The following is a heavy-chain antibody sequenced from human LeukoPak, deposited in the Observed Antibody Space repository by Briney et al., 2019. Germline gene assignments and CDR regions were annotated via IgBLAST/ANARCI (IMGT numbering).Heavy chain of an antibody. J-gene: IGHJ4*02. CDR3: ARFTAVAGFDY. Sequence: GGSLRLSCAASGFTFSSYSMNWVRQAPGKWLEWVSSISSSSSYIYYADSVKGRFTISRDNAKNSLYLQMNSLRAEDTAVYYCARFTAVAGFDYWGQGTLVTVSS. CDR1: GFTFSSYS. CDR2: ISSSSSYI. D-gene: IGHD6-19*01. V-gene: IGHV3-21*01.